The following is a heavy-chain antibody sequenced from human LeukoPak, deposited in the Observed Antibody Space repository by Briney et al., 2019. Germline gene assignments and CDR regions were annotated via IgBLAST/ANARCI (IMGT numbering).Heavy chain of an antibody. V-gene: IGHV3-48*03. Sequence: GGSLRLSCAASGFTFSSYEMNWVRQAPGKGLEWVSYIISSGSTIYYADSVKGRFTISRDNAKNSLYLQMNSLRAEDTAVYYCARGVGKYQLLYLYYFDYWGQGTRVTVSS. CDR2: IISSGSTI. CDR3: ARGVGKYQLLYLYYFDY. D-gene: IGHD2-2*02. J-gene: IGHJ4*02. CDR1: GFTFSSYE.